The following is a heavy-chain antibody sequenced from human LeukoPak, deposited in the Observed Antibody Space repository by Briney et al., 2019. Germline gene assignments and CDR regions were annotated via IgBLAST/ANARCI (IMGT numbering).Heavy chain of an antibody. D-gene: IGHD5-24*01. CDR2: ISGSGGST. CDR3: AKDGEATITCDY. Sequence: GGSLRLSCAASGFTFSSYGMSWVRQAPGKGLEWVSAISGSGGSTYYADSVKGRFTISRDNSKNTLYLQMNSLRAEDTAVYYCAKDGEATITCDYWGQGTLVTVSS. V-gene: IGHV3-23*01. CDR1: GFTFSSYG. J-gene: IGHJ4*02.